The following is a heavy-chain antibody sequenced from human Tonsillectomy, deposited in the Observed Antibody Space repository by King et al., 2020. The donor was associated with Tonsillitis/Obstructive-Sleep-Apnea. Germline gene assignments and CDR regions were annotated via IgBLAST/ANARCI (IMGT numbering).Heavy chain of an antibody. V-gene: IGHV4-59*01. CDR1: GDSISSYY. CDR2: ISYSGNT. Sequence: VQLQESGPGLVKPSETLSLTCTVSGDSISSYYWTWIRQPPGKELEWSGYISYSGNTYYNPSLKSRVTISVDTSKNQFSLRLNSVTTADTALYYCARVPPYNSDWSLYFDYCGQGPLVSVSS. D-gene: IGHD6-19*01. J-gene: IGHJ4*02. CDR3: ARVPPYNSDWSLYFDY.